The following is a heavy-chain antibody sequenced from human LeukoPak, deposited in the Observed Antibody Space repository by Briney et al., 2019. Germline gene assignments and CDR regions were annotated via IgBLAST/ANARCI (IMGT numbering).Heavy chain of an antibody. CDR2: IRGSGENT. CDR1: GFTFSSYA. D-gene: IGHD3-10*01. CDR3: AKIHAGDDFDH. V-gene: IGHV3-23*01. J-gene: IGHJ4*02. Sequence: GGSLRLSCAASGFTFSSYAMSWVRQAPGKGLEWVSAIRGSGENTYYADSVKGRFTISRDNSKNTLYLQMSSLRAEDTAVYYCAKIHAGDDFDHWGQGTLVTVST.